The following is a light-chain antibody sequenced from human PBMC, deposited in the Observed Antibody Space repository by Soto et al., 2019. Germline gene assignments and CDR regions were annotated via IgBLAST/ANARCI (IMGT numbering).Light chain of an antibody. CDR1: QTISSW. CDR2: KAS. J-gene: IGKJ1*01. V-gene: IGKV1-5*03. Sequence: DIQMTQSPSTLSGSVGDRVTITCRASQTISSWLAWYQQKPGKAPKLLIYKASTLKSGVPSRFSGSGSRTEFTLTISNLQPDDFATYYCQHYNSYSEAFGQGTKVELK. CDR3: QHYNSYSEA.